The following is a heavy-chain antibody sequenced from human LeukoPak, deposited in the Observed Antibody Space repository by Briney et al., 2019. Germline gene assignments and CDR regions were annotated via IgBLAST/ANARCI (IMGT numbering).Heavy chain of an antibody. D-gene: IGHD3-10*01. CDR1: GFIFSRHW. CDR2: IKQDGSEK. J-gene: IGHJ4*02. CDR3: AEGKRYYGSGSPEVYFDY. V-gene: IGHV3-7*03. Sequence: GGSLRLSCAASGFIFSRHWMSWVRQAPGKGLEWVANIKQDGSEKYYVDSVKGRFTISRDNAKNSLYLQMNSLRAEDTAVYYCAEGKRYYGSGSPEVYFDYWGQGTLVTVSS.